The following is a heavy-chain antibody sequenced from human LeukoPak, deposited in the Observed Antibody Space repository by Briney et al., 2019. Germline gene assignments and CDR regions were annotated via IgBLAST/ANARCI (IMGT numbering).Heavy chain of an antibody. Sequence: GGSLRLSCAASGFTFSSYSINWVRQAPGKGLEWVSYISSSSSTIYYADSVKGRFTISRDNAKNSLYLQMNSLRAEDTAVYYCAREQWFGEFDYWGQGTLVTVSS. J-gene: IGHJ4*02. V-gene: IGHV3-48*01. CDR1: GFTFSSYS. D-gene: IGHD3-10*01. CDR3: AREQWFGEFDY. CDR2: ISSSSSTI.